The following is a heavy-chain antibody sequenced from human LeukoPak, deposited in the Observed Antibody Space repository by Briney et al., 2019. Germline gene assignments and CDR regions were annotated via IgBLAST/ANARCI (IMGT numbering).Heavy chain of an antibody. D-gene: IGHD3-22*01. CDR3: ARLVQDSRGYSLYYYMDV. CDR2: INTSGST. J-gene: IGHJ6*03. V-gene: IGHV4-4*09. Sequence: SESLSLTCTVSGGSFRSYYMSWVRQAPGKGLEWIGYINTSGSTNYNPSFKSRVAISEDTSKNQFSLKLSSVTAADTAVYYCARLVQDSRGYSLYYYMDVWGKGTTVTVSS. CDR1: GGSFRSYY.